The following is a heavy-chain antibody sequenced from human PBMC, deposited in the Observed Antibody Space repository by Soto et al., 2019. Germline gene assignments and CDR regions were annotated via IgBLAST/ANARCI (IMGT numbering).Heavy chain of an antibody. J-gene: IGHJ4*02. CDR3: ASSGWGTTGTPYLDD. V-gene: IGHV3-48*03. CDR2: MRSSDNSI. Sequence: EVQLVESGGALVQPGGSLRLSCAVSGLSFTTHEMNWVRQAPGKGLEWISFMRSSDNSIYYADSVQGRFTISRDDSKNSLYLQMNSLRVEETAIYYCASSGWGTTGTPYLDDWGQGTLVTVSS. D-gene: IGHD1-1*01. CDR1: GLSFTTHE.